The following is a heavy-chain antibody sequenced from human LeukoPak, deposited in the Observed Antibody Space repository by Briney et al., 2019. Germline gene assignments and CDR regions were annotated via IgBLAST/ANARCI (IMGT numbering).Heavy chain of an antibody. Sequence: PGRSLRLSCAASGFTFSNYGMHWVRQAPGKGLEWVVVISYDGSNKYYADSVKGRFTISRDNSKNTLYLQMNSLRAEDTAVYYCAKAGGAYSSTYYFHYWGQGTLVTVSS. V-gene: IGHV3-30*18. J-gene: IGHJ4*02. CDR3: AKAGGAYSSTYYFHY. CDR1: GFTFSNYG. CDR2: ISYDGSNK. D-gene: IGHD6-19*01.